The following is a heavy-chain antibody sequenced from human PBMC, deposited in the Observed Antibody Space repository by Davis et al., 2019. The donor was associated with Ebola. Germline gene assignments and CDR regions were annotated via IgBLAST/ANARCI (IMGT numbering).Heavy chain of an antibody. CDR2: FYYGGIT. Sequence: MPSETLSLTCTVSGVSVTSNNYYWSWIRQPPGKGLEWIGYFYYGGITNYNSSLKSRVTISVDTSKNQFSLNQNSVTAADTAVYYCATAVRDGYYLGNWGQGTLVTVSS. CDR3: ATAVRDGYYLGN. V-gene: IGHV4-61*01. D-gene: IGHD5-24*01. J-gene: IGHJ4*02. CDR1: GVSVTSNNYY.